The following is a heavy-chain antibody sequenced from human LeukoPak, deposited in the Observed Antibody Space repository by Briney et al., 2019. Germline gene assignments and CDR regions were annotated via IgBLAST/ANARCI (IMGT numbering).Heavy chain of an antibody. D-gene: IGHD2-21*01. V-gene: IGHV5-51*01. CDR2: IYPGDSDT. J-gene: IGHJ6*03. CDR3: ARHRLPNCGGDCRLYYYWYMDV. Sequence: GESLKISCKGSGYSFTSYWIGWVRQMPGKGLEWMGIIYPGDSDTRYSPSFQGQVTISADKSISTAYLQWSSLKASDTAMYYCARHRLPNCGGDCRLYYYWYMDVWGKGTTVTVSS. CDR1: GYSFTSYW.